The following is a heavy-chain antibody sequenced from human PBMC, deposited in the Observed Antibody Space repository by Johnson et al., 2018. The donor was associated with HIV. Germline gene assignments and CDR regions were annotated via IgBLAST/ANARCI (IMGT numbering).Heavy chain of an antibody. V-gene: IGHV3-30-3*01. CDR2: ISYDGSNK. Sequence: QVQLVESGGGVVQPGRSLRLSCAASGFTFSSYAMHWVRQAPGKGLEWVAVISYDGSNKYYADSVKGRFTISRDNSKNTLYLQMNSLKAEDTAVYYCARLEDRGRGAFDIWGQGTMVPVSS. J-gene: IGHJ3*02. D-gene: IGHD3-10*01. CDR3: ARLEDRGRGAFDI. CDR1: GFTFSSYA.